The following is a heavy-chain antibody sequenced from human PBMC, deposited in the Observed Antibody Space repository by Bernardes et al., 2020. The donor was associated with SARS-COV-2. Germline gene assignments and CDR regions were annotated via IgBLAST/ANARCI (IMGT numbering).Heavy chain of an antibody. J-gene: IGHJ4*02. CDR1: GVSISNYF. D-gene: IGHD3-22*01. CDR2: ISYTGSN. V-gene: IGHV4-59*01. CDR3: ARAGMEYYYDSSFDY. Sequence: SEPLSLTCTVSGVSISNYFWSWIQKPPGKGLEWIGYISYTGSNAYNPSLKSRVTISRDTSKNHFSRKLNSVTAADTALYYWARAGMEYYYDSSFDYWGQGTLVTVSS.